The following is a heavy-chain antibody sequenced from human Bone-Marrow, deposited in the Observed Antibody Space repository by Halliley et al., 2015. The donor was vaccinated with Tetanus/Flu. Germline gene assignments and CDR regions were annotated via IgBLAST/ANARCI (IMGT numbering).Heavy chain of an antibody. Sequence: IAELNSRGSPNYTPSLKSRVTISVDPSKNQFSLRLGSVTAADTAIYYCARRLVGGFKGVDFWGQGTLISVSS. CDR3: ARRLVGGFKGVDF. V-gene: IGHV4-34*01. J-gene: IGHJ4*02. CDR2: LNSRGSP. D-gene: IGHD1-26*01.